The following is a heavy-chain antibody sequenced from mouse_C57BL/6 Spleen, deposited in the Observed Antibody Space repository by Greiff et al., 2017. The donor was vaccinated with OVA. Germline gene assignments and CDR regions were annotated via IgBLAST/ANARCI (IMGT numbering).Heavy chain of an antibody. Sequence: EVKLMESGPGMVKPSQSLSLPCTVTGYSITSGYDWHWIRHFPGNKLEWMGYISYSGSTNYNPSLKSRISITHDTSKNHFFLKLNSVTTEDTATYYCARETITTRYFDVWGTGTTVTVSS. J-gene: IGHJ1*03. CDR1: GYSITSGYD. CDR2: ISYSGST. D-gene: IGHD1-1*01. V-gene: IGHV3-1*01. CDR3: ARETITTRYFDV.